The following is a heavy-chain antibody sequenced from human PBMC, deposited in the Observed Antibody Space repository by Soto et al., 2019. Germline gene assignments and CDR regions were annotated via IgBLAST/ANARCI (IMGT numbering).Heavy chain of an antibody. CDR1: GFTFDDYA. CDR3: AKDMGVELAY. Sequence: GGSLRLSCAASGFTFDDYAMHWVRQAPGKGLEWVSLISGDGGSTYYADSVKGRFTISRDNSKNSLYLQMNSLRTEETYLYYCAKDMGVELAYWGQGPPVTVSS. V-gene: IGHV3-43*02. J-gene: IGHJ4*02. CDR2: ISGDGGST. D-gene: IGHD3-16*01.